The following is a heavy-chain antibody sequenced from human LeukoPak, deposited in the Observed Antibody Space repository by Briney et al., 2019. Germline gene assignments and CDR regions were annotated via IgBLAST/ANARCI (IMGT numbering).Heavy chain of an antibody. J-gene: IGHJ4*02. CDR2: ISGSGGST. V-gene: IGHV3-23*01. CDR1: GFTFSSYA. CDR3: AEDHEGIVVVPITMDF. Sequence: GGSLRLSCAASGFTFSSYAMNWVRQAPGKGLEWVAAISGSGGSTYYADSVKGRFTISRDNSKNTLYLHMNSLRAEDTAMYYCAEDHEGIVVVPITMDFWGQGTLVTVSS. D-gene: IGHD2-2*01.